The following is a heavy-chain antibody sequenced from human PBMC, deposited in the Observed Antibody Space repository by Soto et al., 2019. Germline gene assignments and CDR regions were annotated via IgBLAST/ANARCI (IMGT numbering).Heavy chain of an antibody. CDR3: ARSPDSSGYYPRWYYYGMDV. J-gene: IGHJ6*02. CDR1: GGSISSSNW. Sequence: QVQLQESGPGLVKPSGTLSLTCAVSGGSISSSNWWSWVRQPPGKGLEWIGEIYHSGSTNYNPSLTSRVTMSVDKSKNQLSLKLSSVTAADTAVYYCARSPDSSGYYPRWYYYGMDVWGQGTTVTVSS. D-gene: IGHD3-22*01. CDR2: IYHSGST. V-gene: IGHV4-4*02.